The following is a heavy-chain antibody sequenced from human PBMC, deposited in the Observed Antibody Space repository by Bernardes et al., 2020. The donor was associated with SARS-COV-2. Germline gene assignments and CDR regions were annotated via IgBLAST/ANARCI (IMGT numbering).Heavy chain of an antibody. D-gene: IGHD2-2*01. CDR2: IIPRFGRT. V-gene: IGHV1-69*06. CDR1: GSIFCNYG. CDR3: ARGKYQLRGSWYYNGLDV. J-gene: IGHJ6*02. Sequence: CKTFGSIFCNYGFIWVRQAPGQGLEWMGGIIPRFGRTMYAQKFQGRVAISADTSTNIAYMELSSLRSDDTALYYCARGKYQLRGSWYYNGLDVWGQGITVTVSS.